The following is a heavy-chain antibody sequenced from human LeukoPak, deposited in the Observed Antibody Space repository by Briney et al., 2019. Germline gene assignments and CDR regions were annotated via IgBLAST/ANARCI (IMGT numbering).Heavy chain of an antibody. V-gene: IGHV1-69*05. Sequence: ASVKVSCKASGGTFSSYAISWVRQAPGQGLEWMGGIIPIFGTANYAQKLQGRVTMTTDTSTSTAYMELRSLRSDDTAVYYCARDEYYDSGGYYYYNYWGQGTLVTVSS. D-gene: IGHD3-22*01. CDR1: GGTFSSYA. CDR3: ARDEYYDSGGYYYYNY. J-gene: IGHJ4*02. CDR2: IIPIFGTA.